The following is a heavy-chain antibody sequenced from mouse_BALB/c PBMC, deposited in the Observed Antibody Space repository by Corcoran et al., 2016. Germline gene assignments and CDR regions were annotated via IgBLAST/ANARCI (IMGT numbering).Heavy chain of an antibody. CDR3: ARVVLPNIWFGELFVDWFDP. CDR1: GYTFTSYD. J-gene: IGHJ4*01. D-gene: IGHD2-2*01. CDR2: MNPNSGNT. V-gene: IGHV1-81*01. Sequence: QVQLVQSGAEVKKPGASVKVSCKASGYTFTSYDINWVRQATGQGLEWMGWMNPNSGNTGYAQKFQGRVTMTRNTSISTAYMELSSLRSEDTAVYYCARVVLPNIWFGELFVDWFDPWGQGTLVTVSS.